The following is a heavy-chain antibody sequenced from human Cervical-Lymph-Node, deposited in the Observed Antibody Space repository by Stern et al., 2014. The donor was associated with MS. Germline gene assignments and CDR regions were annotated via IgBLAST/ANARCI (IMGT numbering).Heavy chain of an antibody. V-gene: IGHV4-31*03. D-gene: IGHD3-10*01. CDR1: GGSISSGGYF. J-gene: IGHJ5*02. CDR2: LSPSGST. CDR3: ARDGVVRGVTYNWFDP. Sequence: VQLVESGPGLVKPSQTLSLTCTVSGGSISSGGYFWSWIRQFPGKGLEWIGYLSPSGSTYCNPSLKSRLSISMDTSKSQFSLKLSSVTAADTAVYYCARDGVVRGVTYNWFDPWGQGTLVTVSS.